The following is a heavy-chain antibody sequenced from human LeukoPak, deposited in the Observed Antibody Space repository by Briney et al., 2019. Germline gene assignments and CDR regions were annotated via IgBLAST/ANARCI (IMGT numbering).Heavy chain of an antibody. CDR1: GGSFSGYY. CDR3: ARDSSYSGSYPGAFDI. CDR2: IYYSGST. D-gene: IGHD1-26*01. Sequence: PSETLSLTCAVYGGSFSGYYWSWIRQPPGKGLEWIGYIYYSGSTNYNPSLKSRVTISVDTSKNQFSLKLSSVTAADTAVYYCARDSSYSGSYPGAFDIWGQGTMVTVSS. V-gene: IGHV4-59*12. J-gene: IGHJ3*02.